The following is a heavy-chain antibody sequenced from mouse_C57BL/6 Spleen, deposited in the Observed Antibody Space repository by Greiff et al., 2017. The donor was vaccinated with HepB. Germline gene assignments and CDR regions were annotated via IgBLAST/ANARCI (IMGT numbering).Heavy chain of an antibody. Sequence: LVESGAELVKPGASVKISCKASGYAFSSYWMNWVKQRPGKGLEWIGQIYPGDGDTNYNGKFKGKATLTADKSSSTAYMQLSSLTSEDSAVYFCARYYYGSSSYWYFDVWGTGTTVTVSS. D-gene: IGHD1-1*01. CDR2: IYPGDGDT. CDR1: GYAFSSYW. J-gene: IGHJ1*03. V-gene: IGHV1-80*01. CDR3: ARYYYGSSSYWYFDV.